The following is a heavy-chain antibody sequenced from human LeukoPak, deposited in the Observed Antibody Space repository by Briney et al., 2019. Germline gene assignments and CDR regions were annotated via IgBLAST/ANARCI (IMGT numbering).Heavy chain of an antibody. V-gene: IGHV4-59*01. CDR3: ASASSSWYDWFDP. J-gene: IGHJ5*02. Sequence: PSETLSLTCTVSVGSISSYYWSWIRQPPGKVLEWIGYIYYSGSTNYNPSLKSRVTISVDTSKNQFSLKLSSVTAADTAVYYCASASSSWYDWFDPWGQGTLVTVSS. CDR2: IYYSGST. CDR1: VGSISSYY. D-gene: IGHD6-13*01.